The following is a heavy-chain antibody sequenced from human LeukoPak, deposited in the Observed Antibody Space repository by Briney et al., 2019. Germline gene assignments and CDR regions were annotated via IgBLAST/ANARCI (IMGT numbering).Heavy chain of an antibody. CDR1: GFTFSNAW. Sequence: GGSLRLSCAASGFTFSNAWMSWVRQAPGKGLEWGGRIKSKTDGGTTDYAAPVKGRFTISRDDSKNTLYLQMNSLKTEDTAVYYCTTEGILWWSNWFAPWGQGTLVTVSS. V-gene: IGHV3-15*01. CDR3: TTEGILWWSNWFAP. J-gene: IGHJ5*02. CDR2: IKSKTDGGTT. D-gene: IGHD2-21*01.